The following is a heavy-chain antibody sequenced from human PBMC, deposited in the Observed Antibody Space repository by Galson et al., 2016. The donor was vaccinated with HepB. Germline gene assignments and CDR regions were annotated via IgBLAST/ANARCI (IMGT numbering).Heavy chain of an antibody. CDR3: ARDLVLGERGPWIRMGA. J-gene: IGHJ5*02. Sequence: SVKVSCKASGYTFTDYYMYWVRQVPGQGLEWMGRINPNTGVTNYAQKFQGRVTMTRDTPISTTYLELRRLRSDDTAVYYCARDLVLGERGPWIRMGAWGQGTLVTVSS. CDR2: INPNTGVT. D-gene: IGHD5-18*01. CDR1: GYTFTDYY. V-gene: IGHV1-2*06.